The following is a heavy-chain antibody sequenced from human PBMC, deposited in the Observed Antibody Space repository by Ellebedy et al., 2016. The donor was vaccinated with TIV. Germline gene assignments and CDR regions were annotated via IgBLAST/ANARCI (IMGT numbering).Heavy chain of an antibody. V-gene: IGHV3-74*01. Sequence: GGSLRLSCAASGFTFSSYWMHWVRQAPGKGLVWVSRINSDWSSTSYADSVKGRFTISRDNAKNTLYLQMNSLRAEDTAVYYCARGDRAGTARLVDYWGRGTLVTVSS. CDR2: INSDWSST. CDR3: ARGDRAGTARLVDY. J-gene: IGHJ4*02. D-gene: IGHD1-7*01. CDR1: GFTFSSYW.